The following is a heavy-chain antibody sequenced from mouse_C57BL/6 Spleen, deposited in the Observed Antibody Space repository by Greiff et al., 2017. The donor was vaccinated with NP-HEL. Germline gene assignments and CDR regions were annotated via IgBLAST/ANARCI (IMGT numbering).Heavy chain of an antibody. CDR2: IDPETGGT. V-gene: IGHV1-15*01. CDR1: GYTFTDYE. Sequence: VQLQQSGAELVRPGASVTLSCKASGYTFTDYEMHWVKQTPVHGLEWIGAIDPETGGTAYNQKFKGKAILTADKSSSTAYMELRSLTSEDSAVYYCTLYYYGSSYFDYWGQGTTLTVSA. J-gene: IGHJ2*01. CDR3: TLYYYGSSYFDY. D-gene: IGHD1-1*01.